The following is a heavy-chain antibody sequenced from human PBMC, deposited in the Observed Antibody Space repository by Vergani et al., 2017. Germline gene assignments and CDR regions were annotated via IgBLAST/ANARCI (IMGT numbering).Heavy chain of an antibody. CDR1: GGSISSSNW. CDR2: IYHSGST. Sequence: QVQLQESGPGLVKPSGTLSLTCAVSGGSISSSNWWSWVRQPPGKGLEWIGGIYHSGSTNYNPSLKSRVTISVDKAKNQFSLKLSSVTAAATAVYYCARDRRPTAAHYYGMDVWGQGTTVTVSS. J-gene: IGHJ6*02. CDR3: ARDRRPTAAHYYGMDV. D-gene: IGHD6-25*01. V-gene: IGHV4-4*02.